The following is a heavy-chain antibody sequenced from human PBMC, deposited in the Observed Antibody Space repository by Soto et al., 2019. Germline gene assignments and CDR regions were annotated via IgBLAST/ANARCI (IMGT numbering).Heavy chain of an antibody. D-gene: IGHD3-22*01. V-gene: IGHV1-69*12. CDR3: ASHYDSSGYYYRGLDY. J-gene: IGHJ4*02. CDR2: IIPIFGTA. Sequence: QVQLVQSGAEVKKPGSSVKVSCKASGGTFSSYAISWVRQAPGQGLEWTGGIIPIFGTADYAQKFQGRVTITADESTSTAYMELSSLRSEDTAVYYCASHYDSSGYYYRGLDYWGQGTLVTVSS. CDR1: GGTFSSYA.